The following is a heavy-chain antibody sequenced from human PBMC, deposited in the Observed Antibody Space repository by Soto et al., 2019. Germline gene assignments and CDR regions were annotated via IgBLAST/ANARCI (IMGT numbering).Heavy chain of an antibody. J-gene: IGHJ4*02. D-gene: IGHD5-12*01. CDR2: ISGSDGTT. CDR3: AKGRRDRGYDSKPDY. CDR1: GFTFTDHA. Sequence: EVQLLESGGGLAQPGGSLRLSCAASGFTFTDHAMNWVRQAPGEGLEWVSSISGSDGTTHYADSVRGRFSISRDNSKNTLYLQMNNLRAEDTALYYCAKGRRDRGYDSKPDYWGQGTLVTVSS. V-gene: IGHV3-23*01.